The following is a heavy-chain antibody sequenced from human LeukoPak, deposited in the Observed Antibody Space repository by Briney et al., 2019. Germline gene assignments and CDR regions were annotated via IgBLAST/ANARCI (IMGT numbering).Heavy chain of an antibody. CDR3: ARRQGYCSSTSCYDFMDY. D-gene: IGHD2-2*01. V-gene: IGHV1-69*04. CDR1: GGTFSSYA. J-gene: IGHJ4*02. CDR2: IIPILGIA. Sequence: SVKVSCKASGGTFSSYAISWVRQAPGQGLEWMGRIIPILGIANYAQKFQGRVTITADKSTSTAYMELSSLRSEDTAVYYCARRQGYCSSTSCYDFMDYWGQGTLVTVSS.